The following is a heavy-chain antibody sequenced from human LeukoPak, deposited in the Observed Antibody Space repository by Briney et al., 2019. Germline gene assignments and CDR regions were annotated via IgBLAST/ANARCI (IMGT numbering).Heavy chain of an antibody. CDR2: IYWDDDK. J-gene: IGHJ3*02. CDR3: AHLHEWDPQLPQGGAFDI. V-gene: IGHV2-5*02. Sequence: SGPTLVNPTQTLTLTCTFSGFSLSTSGVGVGWIRQPPGKALEWLALIYWDDDKRYSPSLKSRLTITKDTSKNQVVLTMTNMDPVDTATYYCAHLHEWDPQLPQGGAFDIWGQGTMVTVSS. D-gene: IGHD3-16*01. CDR1: GFSLSTSGVG.